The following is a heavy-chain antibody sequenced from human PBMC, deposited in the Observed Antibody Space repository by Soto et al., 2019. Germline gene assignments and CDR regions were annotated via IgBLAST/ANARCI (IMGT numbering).Heavy chain of an antibody. CDR1: GGTFSSYA. CDR2: IIPISDTT. V-gene: IGHV1-69*01. J-gene: IGHJ6*02. CDR3: ARSQGSSTSLEIYYYYYSGMDV. Sequence: QVQLVQSGAEGKKPGSSVKVSCKASGGTFSSYAISWVRQAPGQGLEWMGGIIPISDTTSYAQKFQGRVTITADESTRTAYMELSSLRSEDTAVYYCARSQGSSTSLEIYYYYYSGMDVWGQGTTVTVSS. D-gene: IGHD2-2*01.